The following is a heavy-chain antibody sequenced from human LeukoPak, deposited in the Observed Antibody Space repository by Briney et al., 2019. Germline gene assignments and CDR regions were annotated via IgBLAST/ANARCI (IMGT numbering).Heavy chain of an antibody. Sequence: SETLSLTCTVSGGSISGSSYYWGWIRQPPGKGLEGIGSIYYSGSTYYNPSLKSRVTISVDTSKSQFSLKLSSVTAADTAVYYCASPGTRDYYYMDVWGKGTTVTVSS. CDR3: ASPGTRDYYYMDV. J-gene: IGHJ6*03. D-gene: IGHD1-1*01. CDR1: GGSISGSSYY. CDR2: IYYSGST. V-gene: IGHV4-39*01.